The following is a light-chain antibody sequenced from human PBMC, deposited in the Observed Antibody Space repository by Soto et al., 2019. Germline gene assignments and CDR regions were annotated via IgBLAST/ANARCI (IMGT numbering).Light chain of an antibody. CDR3: STYISSSTLYV. J-gene: IGLJ1*01. Sequence: QSVLTQPASVSGSPGQSITISCTGTSSDVGGYNYVSWYQQHPGKAPKLMIHDVSNRPSGVSNRFSGSKSGNTASLTISGLQAEVEANYYCSTYISSSTLYVFGTGTKVTVL. V-gene: IGLV2-14*01. CDR2: DVS. CDR1: SSDVGGYNY.